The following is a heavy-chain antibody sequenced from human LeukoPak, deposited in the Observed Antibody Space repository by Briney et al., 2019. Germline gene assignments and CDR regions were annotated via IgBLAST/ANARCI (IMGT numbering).Heavy chain of an antibody. J-gene: IGHJ6*03. CDR1: GDSTTSGTYY. CDR3: ARVQNYYYNYMDV. V-gene: IGHV4-39*07. Sequence: PSETLSLTCIVSGDSTTSGTYYWGWIRQPPGKGLEWIGSIYHSGSTYYNPSLKSRVTISVDTSKNQFSLKLSSVTAADTAVYYCARVQNYYYNYMDVWGKGTTVTVSS. CDR2: IYHSGST.